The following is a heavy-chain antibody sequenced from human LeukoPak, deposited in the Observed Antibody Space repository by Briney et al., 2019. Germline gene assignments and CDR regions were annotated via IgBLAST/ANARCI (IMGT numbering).Heavy chain of an antibody. CDR1: GFKFSYYN. J-gene: IGHJ3*02. CDR2: ISYDGSNK. V-gene: IGHV3-30-3*01. CDR3: AGVGGEVSVVVPTYDAFDI. Sequence: QPGGSLRLSCAASGFKFSYYNLYWVRQAPGKGLEWVAVISYDGSNKYYADSVKGRFTISRDNSKNTLYLQMNSLRAEDTAVYYCAGVGGEVSVVVPTYDAFDIWGQGTMVTVSS. D-gene: IGHD2-2*01.